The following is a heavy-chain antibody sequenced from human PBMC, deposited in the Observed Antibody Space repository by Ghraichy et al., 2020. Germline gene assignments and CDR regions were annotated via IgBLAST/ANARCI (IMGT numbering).Heavy chain of an antibody. V-gene: IGHV3-11*05. CDR2: ISNEGTPP. CDR1: GFTFSDYY. Sequence: GGSLRLSCAASGFTFSDYYMFWVRQAPGKGLEWLSSISNEGTPPKYADSVKGRFTVTRDNVNNSVFLQMDSLRAEDSALYFCARDNLPPDCSGGACFPSDTFELWGQGTLVIVSS. D-gene: IGHD2-15*01. CDR3: ARDNLPPDCSGGACFPSDTFEL. J-gene: IGHJ3*01.